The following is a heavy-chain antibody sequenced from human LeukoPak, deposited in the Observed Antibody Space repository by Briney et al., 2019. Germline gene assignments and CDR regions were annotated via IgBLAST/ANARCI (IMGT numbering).Heavy chain of an antibody. CDR3: ARGLTVGATGVWAFDI. V-gene: IGHV3-66*01. Sequence: GGPLRLSCAASGFTVSNNYMTWVRQAPGKGLEWVSVMYRVGNTYYADFVKGRFTISRDNFKNTLHLQMNSLRVEDTALYYCARGLTVGATGVWAFDIWGQGTMVTVSS. D-gene: IGHD1-26*01. CDR2: MYRVGNT. J-gene: IGHJ3*02. CDR1: GFTVSNNY.